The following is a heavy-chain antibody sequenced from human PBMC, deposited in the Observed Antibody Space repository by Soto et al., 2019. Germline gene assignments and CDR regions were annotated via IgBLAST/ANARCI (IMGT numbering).Heavy chain of an antibody. CDR1: GGTFSSYA. CDR3: AREGADDILTGYYRGAFDI. Sequence: QVQLVQSGAEVKKPGSSVKVSCKASGGTFSSYAISWVRQAPGQGLEWMGGIIPIFGTANYAQKFQGRVTITADESTSTAYMELSRLRSEDTAVYYCAREGADDILTGYYRGAFDIWGQGTMVTVSS. CDR2: IIPIFGTA. J-gene: IGHJ3*02. V-gene: IGHV1-69*01. D-gene: IGHD3-9*01.